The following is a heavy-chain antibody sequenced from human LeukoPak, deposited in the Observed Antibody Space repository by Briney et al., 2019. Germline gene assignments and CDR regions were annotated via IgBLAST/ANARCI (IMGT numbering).Heavy chain of an antibody. CDR2: IYYSGST. J-gene: IGHJ6*03. V-gene: IGHV4-39*07. D-gene: IGHD3-10*01. Sequence: SETLSLTCTVSGGSISSSSYYWGWIRQPPGKGLEWIGSIYYSGSTYYNPSLKSRVTISVDTSKNQFSLKLSSVTAADTAVYYCARGPRIYYGSGSPNYYYYMDVWGKGTTVTISS. CDR3: ARGPRIYYGSGSPNYYYYMDV. CDR1: GGSISSSSYY.